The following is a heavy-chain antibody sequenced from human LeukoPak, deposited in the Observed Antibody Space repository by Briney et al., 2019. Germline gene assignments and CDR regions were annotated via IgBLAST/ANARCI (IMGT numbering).Heavy chain of an antibody. V-gene: IGHV1-8*01. CDR1: GYTFTSYD. J-gene: IGHJ4*02. CDR2: MNPNSGNT. Sequence: ASVKVSCKASGYTFTSYDINWVRQATGQGLEWMGWMNPNSGNTGYAQKFQGRVTMTRNTSISTAYMELSSLRSEDTAVYHCARGEWGSGSSPFDYWGQGTLVTVSS. D-gene: IGHD3-16*01. CDR3: ARGEWGSGSSPFDY.